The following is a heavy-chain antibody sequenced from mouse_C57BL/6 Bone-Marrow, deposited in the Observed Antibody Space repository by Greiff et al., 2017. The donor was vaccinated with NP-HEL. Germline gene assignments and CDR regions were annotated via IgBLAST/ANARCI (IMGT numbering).Heavy chain of an antibody. CDR2: ISYDGSN. CDR3: ARGGDYYGSSYGWYFDV. V-gene: IGHV3-6*01. J-gene: IGHJ1*03. Sequence: DVKLQESGPGLVKPSQSLSLTCSVTGYSITSGYYWNWIRQFPGNKLEWMGYISYDGSNNYNPSLKNRISITRDTSKNQFFLKLNSVTTEDTATYYCARGGDYYGSSYGWYFDVWGTGTTVTVSS. D-gene: IGHD1-1*01. CDR1: GYSITSGYY.